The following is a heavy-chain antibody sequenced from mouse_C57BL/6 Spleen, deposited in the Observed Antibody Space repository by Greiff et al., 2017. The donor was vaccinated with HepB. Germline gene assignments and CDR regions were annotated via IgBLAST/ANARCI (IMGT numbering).Heavy chain of an antibody. Sequence: QVQLKQPGAELVKPGASVKLSCKASGYTFTSYWMQWVKQRPGQGLEWIGEIDPSDSYTNYNQKFKGKATLTVDTSSSTAYMQLSSLTSEDSAVYYCARSRGSSPFDYWGQGTTLTVSS. V-gene: IGHV1-50*01. J-gene: IGHJ2*01. D-gene: IGHD1-1*01. CDR2: IDPSDSYT. CDR3: ARSRGSSPFDY. CDR1: GYTFTSYW.